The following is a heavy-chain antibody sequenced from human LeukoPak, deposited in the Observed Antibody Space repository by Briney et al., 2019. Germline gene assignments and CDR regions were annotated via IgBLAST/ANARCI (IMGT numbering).Heavy chain of an antibody. Sequence: PGGSLRLSCAASGFTFSSYAMSWVRQAPGKGLEWVSAISGSGGSTYYADSVKGRFTISRDNSKNTLYLQMSSLRAEDTAVYYCAKEHDYVWGSYRPFDYWGQGTLVTVSS. J-gene: IGHJ4*02. CDR3: AKEHDYVWGSYRPFDY. D-gene: IGHD3-16*02. CDR1: GFTFSSYA. CDR2: ISGSGGST. V-gene: IGHV3-23*01.